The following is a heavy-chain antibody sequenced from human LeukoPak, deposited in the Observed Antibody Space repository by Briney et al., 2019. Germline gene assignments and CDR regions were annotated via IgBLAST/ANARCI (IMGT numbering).Heavy chain of an antibody. CDR3: AREISSGYDQIDY. Sequence: GGSLRLSCAASGFTFSSYWMSWVRQAPGKGLEWVANIKQDGSEKYYVDSVKGRFTISRDNAKNSLYLQMNSLRAEDTAVYYCAREISSGYDQIDYWGQGTLVTVSS. CDR2: IKQDGSEK. J-gene: IGHJ4*02. CDR1: GFTFSSYW. V-gene: IGHV3-7*01. D-gene: IGHD5-12*01.